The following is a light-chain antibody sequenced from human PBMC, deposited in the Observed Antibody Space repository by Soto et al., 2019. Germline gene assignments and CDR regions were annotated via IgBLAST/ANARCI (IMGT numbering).Light chain of an antibody. J-gene: IGLJ2*01. V-gene: IGLV1-44*01. CDR1: SSNIGSNT. CDR3: AAWDYSLNGVV. CDR2: SNN. Sequence: QSALTQPPSASGTPGQRVTISCSGSSSNIGSNTVNWYQQLPGTAPKLLIYSNNQRPSVVPDRFSGSKSGTSASLAISGLQSEDEADYYCAAWDYSLNGVVFGGGTKLTVL.